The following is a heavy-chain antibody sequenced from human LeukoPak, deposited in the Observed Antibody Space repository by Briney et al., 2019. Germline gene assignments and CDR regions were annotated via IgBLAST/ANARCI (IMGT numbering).Heavy chain of an antibody. CDR2: ISNSGGDI. V-gene: IGHV3-48*03. CDR3: ARGTSGGYFDY. D-gene: IGHD1-26*01. J-gene: IGHJ4*02. CDR1: GFTFSSHE. Sequence: GGSLRLSCAASGFTFSSHEMNWVRQAPGKGLEWLSYISNSGGDINYADSVKGRFTISRDNAKNSLYLQMNSLRAEDTAVYYCARGTSGGYFDYWGQGALVTVSS.